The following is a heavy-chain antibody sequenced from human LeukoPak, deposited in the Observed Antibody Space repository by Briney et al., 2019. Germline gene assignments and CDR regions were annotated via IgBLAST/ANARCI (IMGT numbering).Heavy chain of an antibody. V-gene: IGHV1-2*02. Sequence: ASVKVSCKASGYTFTGYYMHWVRQAPGQGLEWMGWIDPNSGGTDYAQKFQGRVTMTRDTSISTAYMELSRLRSDDTAVYYCARSIIQLWVNWFDPWGQGTLVTVSS. J-gene: IGHJ5*02. CDR1: GYTFTGYY. CDR3: ARSIIQLWVNWFDP. CDR2: IDPNSGGT. D-gene: IGHD5-18*01.